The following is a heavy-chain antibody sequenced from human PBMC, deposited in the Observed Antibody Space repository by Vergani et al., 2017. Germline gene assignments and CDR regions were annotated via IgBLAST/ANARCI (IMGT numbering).Heavy chain of an antibody. CDR3: SSLDDSSGYPRFDY. D-gene: IGHD3-22*01. CDR1: GASISSGNW. CDR2: VYHSGST. J-gene: IGHJ4*02. V-gene: IGHV4-4*03. Sequence: QVQLQESGPGLVKPPGTLSLTCAVSGASISSGNWWSWVRQPPGKGLEWIGEVYHSGSTNYNPSLKSRVTISVDKSKNQFSLRLNSVTAADTALYYCSSLDDSSGYPRFDYWGRRTLVTVSS.